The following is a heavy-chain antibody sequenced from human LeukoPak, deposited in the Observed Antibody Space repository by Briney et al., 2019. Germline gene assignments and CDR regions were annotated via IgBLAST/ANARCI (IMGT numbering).Heavy chain of an antibody. J-gene: IGHJ4*02. V-gene: IGHV4-59*01. CDR1: GGSIINNY. Sequence: SETLSLTCTVSGGSIINNYWNWIRQPPGKGLEWIGYISYSEIINYNPSLKSRVTISVDTSKNQFSPKLSSVTAADTAVYYCARAQWEAAAGQYIDYWGQGTLVTVSS. D-gene: IGHD6-13*01. CDR3: ARAQWEAAAGQYIDY. CDR2: ISYSEII.